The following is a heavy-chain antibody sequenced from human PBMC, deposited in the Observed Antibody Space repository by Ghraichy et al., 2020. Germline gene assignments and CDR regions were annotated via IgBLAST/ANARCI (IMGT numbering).Heavy chain of an antibody. D-gene: IGHD1-26*01. CDR1: GFTFSSYA. J-gene: IGHJ4*02. V-gene: IGHV3-30*04. CDR2: ISYDGSNK. CDR3: ARVWDDIPAMILLPVY. Sequence: SLNISCAASGFTFSSYAMHWVRQAPGKGLEWVAVISYDGSNKYYADSVKGRFTISRDNSKNTLYLQMNSLRAEDTAVYYCARVWDDIPAMILLPVYWGQGTLVTVSS.